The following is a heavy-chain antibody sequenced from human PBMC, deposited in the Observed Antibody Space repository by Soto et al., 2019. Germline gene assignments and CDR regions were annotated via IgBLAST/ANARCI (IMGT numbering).Heavy chain of an antibody. J-gene: IGHJ4*02. CDR3: ARDRSRSSGWYGADY. D-gene: IGHD6-19*01. Sequence: PSDTLSLTCTVSCGSISSYYWSWIRQPPGKGLEWIGYIYYSGSTNYNPSLKSRVTISVDTSKNQFALKLSSVTAADTAVYYCARDRSRSSGWYGADYWGQGTLVTVSS. CDR2: IYYSGST. V-gene: IGHV4-59*01. CDR1: CGSISSYY.